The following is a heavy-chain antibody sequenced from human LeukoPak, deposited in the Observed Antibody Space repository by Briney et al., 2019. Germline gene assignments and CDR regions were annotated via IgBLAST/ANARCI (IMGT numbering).Heavy chain of an antibody. V-gene: IGHV3-23*01. CDR3: AREGNYYDMDV. CDR1: GFTFTSYA. Sequence: PGGSLRLSCAASGFTFTSYAMSWVRQAPGKGLEWVSAISISGDETYYADSLKGRFTTSRDNSKNTLYLQMHSLRAEDTAVYYCAREGNYYDMDVWGQGTTVTVSS. J-gene: IGHJ6*02. CDR2: ISISGDET.